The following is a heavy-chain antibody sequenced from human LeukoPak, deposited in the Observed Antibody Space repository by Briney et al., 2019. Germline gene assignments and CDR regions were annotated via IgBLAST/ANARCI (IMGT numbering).Heavy chain of an antibody. Sequence: ASVKVSCKASGYTFTTYGISWVRQAPGQGLEWMAWISAYNGNTDYAQNLQGRFTMTTDTSTSTAYMELRSLRSDDTAMYYCARDSHYYGSGTGLDVWGKGTTVTVSS. CDR2: ISAYNGNT. V-gene: IGHV1-18*01. J-gene: IGHJ6*04. D-gene: IGHD3-10*01. CDR1: GYTFTTYG. CDR3: ARDSHYYGSGTGLDV.